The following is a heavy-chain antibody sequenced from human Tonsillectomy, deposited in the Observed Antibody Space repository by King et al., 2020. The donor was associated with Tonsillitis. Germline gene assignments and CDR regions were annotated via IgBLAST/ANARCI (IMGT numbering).Heavy chain of an antibody. Sequence: QLQESGPGLVKPSETLSLTCTVSGGSIRSSSDYWGWIRQTPGKGLEWIGSIYYTGSTYYNPSLKSRVTISVDTSETQFSLKLTSVIAADTAVYYCSRRGFFESSGYFYFDYWVQGTLVTVSS. J-gene: IGHJ4*02. CDR3: SRRGFFESSGYFYFDY. D-gene: IGHD3-22*01. V-gene: IGHV4-39*01. CDR1: GGSIRSSSDY. CDR2: IYYTGST.